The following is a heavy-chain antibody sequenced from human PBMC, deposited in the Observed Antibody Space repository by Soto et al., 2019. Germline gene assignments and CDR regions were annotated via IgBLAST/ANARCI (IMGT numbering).Heavy chain of an antibody. J-gene: IGHJ4*02. D-gene: IGHD6-19*01. CDR1: GGSISSYY. CDR2: IYYGGST. V-gene: IGHV4-59*01. CDR3: ASTAHSSGWYSGGFDY. Sequence: SETLSLTCTVAGGSISSYYWSRIRQPPGKGLEWIGYIYYGGSTNYNPSLKSRVTISVDTSKNQFSLKLSSVTAADTAVYYCASTAHSSGWYSGGFDYWGQGTLVTVSS.